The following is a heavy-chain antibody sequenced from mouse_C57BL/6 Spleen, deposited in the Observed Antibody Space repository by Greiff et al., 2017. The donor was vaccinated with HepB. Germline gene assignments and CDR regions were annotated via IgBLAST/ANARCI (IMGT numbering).Heavy chain of an antibody. J-gene: IGHJ3*01. CDR2: ISYDGSN. CDR3: ARGIYYDYDGAWFAY. Sequence: EVQRVESGPGLVKPSQSLSLTCSVTGYSITSGYYWNWIRQFPGNKLEWMGYISYDGSNNYNPSLKNRISITRDTSKNQFFLKLHSVTTEDTATYYCARGIYYDYDGAWFAYWGQGTLVTVSA. CDR1: GYSITSGYY. D-gene: IGHD2-4*01. V-gene: IGHV3-6*01.